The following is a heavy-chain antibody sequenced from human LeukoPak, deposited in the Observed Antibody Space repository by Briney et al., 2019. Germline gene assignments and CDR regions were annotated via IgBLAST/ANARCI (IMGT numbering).Heavy chain of an antibody. CDR2: ISSDGSEK. J-gene: IGHJ4*02. CDR1: GFSFSSYA. V-gene: IGHV3-30*12. D-gene: IGHD3-10*01. Sequence: PGGSLRLSCAASGFSFSSYAIHWVRQAPGKGLEWLSFISSDGSEKYYADSVKGRFTISRDDSKNTLYLQMNSLKTEDTAVYYCTTSPHYGSGSPFDYWGQGTLVTVSS. CDR3: TTSPHYGSGSPFDY.